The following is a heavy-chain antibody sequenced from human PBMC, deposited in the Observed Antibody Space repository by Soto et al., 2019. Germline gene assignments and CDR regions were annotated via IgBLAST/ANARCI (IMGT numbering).Heavy chain of an antibody. J-gene: IGHJ4*02. D-gene: IGHD1-26*01. V-gene: IGHV4-34*01. Sequence: QVQLQQWVAGLLKPSETLSLTCAVYGGSFSGYSWTWIRQSPRKGLEWIGQINHSGSTNYNPSLKRRVTISLVTSTNQFSSELGSVIAADTSVYYCARGLFSENYYSGGWYYFDSWGQGSQVTVSS. CDR1: GGSFSGYS. CDR3: ARGLFSENYYSGGWYYFDS. CDR2: INHSGST.